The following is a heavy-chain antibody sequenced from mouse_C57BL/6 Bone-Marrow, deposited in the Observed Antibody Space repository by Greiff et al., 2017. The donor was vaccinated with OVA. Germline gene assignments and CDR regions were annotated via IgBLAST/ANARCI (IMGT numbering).Heavy chain of an antibody. J-gene: IGHJ4*01. Sequence: QVQLQQPGAELVKPGASVKLSCKASGYTFTSYWMQWVKQRPGQGLEWIGEIDPSDSYTNYNEKFKGKATLTVDTSSSTAYMQLSSLTSEDSAVYYCARWSSAHAMDYWGQGTSVTVSS. CDR1: GYTFTSYW. CDR2: IDPSDSYT. V-gene: IGHV1-50*01. CDR3: ARWSSAHAMDY.